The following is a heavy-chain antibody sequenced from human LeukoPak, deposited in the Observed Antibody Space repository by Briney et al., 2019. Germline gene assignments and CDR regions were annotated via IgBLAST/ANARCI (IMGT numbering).Heavy chain of an antibody. CDR3: ARPSGSYQPFDY. Sequence: SQTLSLTCTVSGGSISSGGYHWSWIRQHPGKGLEWIGYIYYSGSTNYNPSLKSRVTISVDTSKNQFSLKLSSVTAADTAVYYCARPSGSYQPFDYWGQGTLVTVSS. CDR2: IYYSGST. J-gene: IGHJ4*02. V-gene: IGHV4-31*03. CDR1: GGSISSGGYH. D-gene: IGHD1-26*01.